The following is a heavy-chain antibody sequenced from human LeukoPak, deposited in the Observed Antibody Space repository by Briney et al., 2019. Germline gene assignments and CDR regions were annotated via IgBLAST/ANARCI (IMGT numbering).Heavy chain of an antibody. Sequence: SETLSLTCTVSGYSISSGYYWGWIRQPPGKGLEWIGEIYHSGSTNYNPSLKSRVTISVDKSKNQFSLKLSSVTAADTAVYYCARALAAAGQGYYYYYYMDVWGKGTTVTVSS. J-gene: IGHJ6*03. D-gene: IGHD6-13*01. CDR3: ARALAAAGQGYYYYYYMDV. CDR1: GYSISSGYY. V-gene: IGHV4-38-2*02. CDR2: IYHSGST.